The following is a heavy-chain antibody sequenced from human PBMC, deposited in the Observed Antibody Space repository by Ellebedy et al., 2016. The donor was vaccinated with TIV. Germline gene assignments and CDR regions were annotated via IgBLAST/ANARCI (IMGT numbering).Heavy chain of an antibody. J-gene: IGHJ4*02. CDR1: GGTFSSYA. V-gene: IGHV1-46*04. CDR2: INPSGGST. D-gene: IGHD6-19*01. CDR3: ARARSSGWLHTPDY. Sequence: AASVKVSCKASGGTFSSYAISWVRQAPGRGLEWMGIINPSGGSTTYAQKLQGRVTMTRDTSTSTVYMELSSLRSEDTAVYYCARARSSGWLHTPDYWGQGILVTVSS.